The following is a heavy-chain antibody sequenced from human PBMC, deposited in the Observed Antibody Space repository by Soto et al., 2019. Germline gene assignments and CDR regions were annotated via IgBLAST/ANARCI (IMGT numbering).Heavy chain of an antibody. J-gene: IGHJ1*01. Sequence: HGESLKISCKGSGYIFTNYWISWVRQMPGKGLEWMGRIDPSDSYVNYSPSFQGHVTISADTSTNTAHLQWNSLKASDTAMYYCARVDGGYSVYFQHWGQGTVVTVSS. CDR1: GYIFTNYW. CDR2: IDPSDSYV. CDR3: ARVDGGYSVYFQH. V-gene: IGHV5-10-1*01. D-gene: IGHD3-22*01.